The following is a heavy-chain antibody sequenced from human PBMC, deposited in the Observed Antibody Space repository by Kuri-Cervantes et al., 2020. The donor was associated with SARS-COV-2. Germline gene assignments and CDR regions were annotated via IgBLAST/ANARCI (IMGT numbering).Heavy chain of an antibody. CDR1: GFTFSDYY. D-gene: IGHD6-13*01. Sequence: GGSLRLSCAASGFTFSDYYMSWIRQAPGKGLEWVSYISSSSSYTNYADSVKGRFTISRDNAKNSPYLQMNSLRAEDTAVYYCAKDSSSWPKGPRVGYYGMDVWGQGTTVTVSS. J-gene: IGHJ6*02. V-gene: IGHV3-11*03. CDR3: AKDSSSWPKGPRVGYYGMDV. CDR2: ISSSSSYT.